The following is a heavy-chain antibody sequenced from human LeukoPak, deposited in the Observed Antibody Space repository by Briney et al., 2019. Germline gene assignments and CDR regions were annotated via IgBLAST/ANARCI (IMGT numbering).Heavy chain of an antibody. V-gene: IGHV3-30*02. D-gene: IGHD2-15*01. J-gene: IGHJ6*03. CDR3: AKVMPPGRIRFYSYYMDV. CDR1: GFTFSGYG. CDR2: IRYDGSNE. Sequence: GGALRLSCAASGFTFSGYGMHWVRQAPGKGLEWVAFIRYDGSNEYYADSVKGRFTISRDKSKNTLSLQMNGLRVEDTAVYYCAKVMPPGRIRFYSYYMDVWGKGTTVTVS.